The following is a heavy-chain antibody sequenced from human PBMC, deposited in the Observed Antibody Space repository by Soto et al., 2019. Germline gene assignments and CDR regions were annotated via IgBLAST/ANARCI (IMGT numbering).Heavy chain of an antibody. J-gene: IGHJ5*02. CDR3: AGQWAAGYGAFAP. Sequence: QVKLQESGPGLVKPSGTLSLTCAVSGGSINRNRWWTWVRQAPGKGLEWIVEIHDGGTTNYNLSLKRRVILAIYESKNQFSLDIKSVSAANTAVYYCAGQWAAGYGAFAPWGQGILVTVSS. V-gene: IGHV4-4*02. CDR2: IHDGGTT. CDR1: GGSINRNRW. D-gene: IGHD3-9*01.